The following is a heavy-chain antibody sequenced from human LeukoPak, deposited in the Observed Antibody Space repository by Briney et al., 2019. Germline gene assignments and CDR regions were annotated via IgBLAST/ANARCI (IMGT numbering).Heavy chain of an antibody. CDR3: AKASYCSDGSCYSDC. CDR2: ISAYNGNT. J-gene: IGHJ4*02. V-gene: IGHV1-18*01. CDR1: CYTFSHHS. D-gene: IGHD2-15*01. Sequence: ASVKVSFKVSCYTFSHHSISWVRQAPGQGLEWMGWISAYNGNTIYAQKVKGRVTMTTDTSTSTAYMELRSLKSDDTAVYYCAKASYCSDGSCYSDCWGRGTLVTVSS.